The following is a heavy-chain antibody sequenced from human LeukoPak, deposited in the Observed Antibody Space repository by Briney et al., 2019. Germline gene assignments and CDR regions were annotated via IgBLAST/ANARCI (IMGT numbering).Heavy chain of an antibody. V-gene: IGHV4-39*07. CDR1: GGSISSSSYY. D-gene: IGHD1-26*01. Sequence: PSETLSLTCTVSGGSISSSSYYWGWIRQPPGKGLEWIGSIYYSGSTYYNPSLKSRVTISVDTSKNQFSLKLSSVTAADTAVYYCARDKIHSGSIGASDYWGQGTLVTVSS. J-gene: IGHJ4*02. CDR3: ARDKIHSGSIGASDY. CDR2: IYYSGST.